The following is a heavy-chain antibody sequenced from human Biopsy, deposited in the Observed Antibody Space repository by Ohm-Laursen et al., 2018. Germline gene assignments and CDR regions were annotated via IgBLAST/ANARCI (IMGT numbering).Heavy chain of an antibody. Sequence: SVKVSCKTSGYTFTDYFIHWVRHAPGQGFEWMGWINPKSGVANHAQNFQGRVSMTRDTSIHTVYLELNSLRSDDTAVYYCARDMTVTARPYYYSGVDVWGPGTRVTVSS. CDR1: GYTFTDYF. CDR3: ARDMTVTARPYYYSGVDV. J-gene: IGHJ6*02. V-gene: IGHV1-2*02. CDR2: INPKSGVA. D-gene: IGHD4-17*01.